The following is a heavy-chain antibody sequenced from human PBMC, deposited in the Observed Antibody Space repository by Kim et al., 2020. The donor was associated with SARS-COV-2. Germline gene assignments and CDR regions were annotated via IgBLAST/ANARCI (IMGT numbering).Heavy chain of an antibody. V-gene: IGHV4-34*01. D-gene: IGHD3-22*01. J-gene: IGHJ4*02. Sequence: PSLKSRVTISVDTSKNQFSLKLSSVTAADTAVYYCAREAPYYYDSSGLDYWGQGTLVTVSS. CDR3: AREAPYYYDSSGLDY.